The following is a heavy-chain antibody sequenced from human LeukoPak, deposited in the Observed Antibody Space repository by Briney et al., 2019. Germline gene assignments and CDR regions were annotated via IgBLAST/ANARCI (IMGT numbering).Heavy chain of an antibody. CDR1: GFTFSSYA. V-gene: IGHV3-23*01. CDR3: AKDRLGRYGSGLNDY. CDR2: ISGSGGST. Sequence: GSLRLSCAASGFTFSSYAMSWVRQAPGKGLEWVSAISGSGGSTYYADSVKGRFTISRDNSKNTLYLQMNSLRAEDTAVYYCAKDRLGRYGSGLNDYWGQGTLITVSS. J-gene: IGHJ4*02. D-gene: IGHD3-10*01.